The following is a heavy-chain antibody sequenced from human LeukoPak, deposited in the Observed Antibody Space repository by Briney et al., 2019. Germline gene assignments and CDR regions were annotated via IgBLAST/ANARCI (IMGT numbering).Heavy chain of an antibody. CDR2: IYYSGST. J-gene: IGHJ3*02. V-gene: IGHV4-59*01. CDR3: ARDFPDYGNDAFDI. CDR1: GGSISSYY. D-gene: IGHD4-17*01. Sequence: PSETLSLTCTVSGGSISSYYWSWIRQPPGKGLEWIGYIYYSGSTNYNPSLKSRVTISVDTSKNQFSLKLSSVTAADTAVYYCARDFPDYGNDAFDIWGQGTMVTVSS.